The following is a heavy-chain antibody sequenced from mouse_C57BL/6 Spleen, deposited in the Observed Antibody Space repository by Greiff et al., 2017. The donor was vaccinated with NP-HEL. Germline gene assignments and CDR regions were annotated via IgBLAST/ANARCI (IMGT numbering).Heavy chain of an antibody. D-gene: IGHD2-3*01. CDR3: ARVYDGYHFYFDY. CDR1: GFTFSSYA. V-gene: IGHV5-4*03. CDR2: ISDGGSYT. Sequence: EVMLVESGGGLVKPGGSLKLSCAASGFTFSSYAMSWVRQTPEKRLEWVATISDGGSYTYYPDNVKGRFTISRDNAKNNLYLQMSHLKSEDTAMYYCARVYDGYHFYFDYWGQGTTLRVSS. J-gene: IGHJ2*01.